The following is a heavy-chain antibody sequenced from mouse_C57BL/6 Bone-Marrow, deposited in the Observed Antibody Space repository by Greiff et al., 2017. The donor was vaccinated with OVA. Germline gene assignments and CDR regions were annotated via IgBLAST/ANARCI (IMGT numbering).Heavy chain of an antibody. CDR1: GFTFSDYY. CDR3: ARGYYGSSLFDY. CDR2: ISNGGGST. J-gene: IGHJ2*01. V-gene: IGHV5-12*01. D-gene: IGHD1-1*01. Sequence: EVHLVESGGGLVQPGGSLKLSCAASGFTFSDYYMYWVRQTPEKRLEWVAYISNGGGSTYYPDTVKGRFTITRDNAKNTLYLQMRRLKSEDTAMHYCARGYYGSSLFDYWGQGTTLTVSS.